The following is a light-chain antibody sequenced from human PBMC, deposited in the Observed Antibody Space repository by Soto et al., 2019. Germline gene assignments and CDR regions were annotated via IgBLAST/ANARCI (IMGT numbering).Light chain of an antibody. CDR2: EVS. V-gene: IGLV2-14*01. CDR3: SSYTSSSNPWV. CDR1: TSDIGDYNY. Sequence: QSALTQPASVSGSPGQSITISCAGTTSDIGDYNYVSWYQQHPGKAPKLMIYEVSNRPSGVSNRFSGSKSGNTASLTISGLQAEDEADYYCSSYTSSSNPWVFGGGTKLTVL. J-gene: IGLJ3*02.